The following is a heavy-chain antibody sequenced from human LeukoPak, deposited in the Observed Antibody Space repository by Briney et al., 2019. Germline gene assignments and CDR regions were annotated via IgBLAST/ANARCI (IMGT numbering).Heavy chain of an antibody. CDR2: ISSSSSYI. J-gene: IGHJ6*03. CDR3: AREPDYYDSSGHYLDV. D-gene: IGHD3-22*01. V-gene: IGHV3-21*01. Sequence: GGPLRLSCAASGFTFSSYSMNWVRQAPGKGLEWVSSISSSSSYIYYADSVKGRFTISRDNAKNSLYLQMNSLRAEDTAVYYCAREPDYYDSSGHYLDVWGKGTTVTVSS. CDR1: GFTFSSYS.